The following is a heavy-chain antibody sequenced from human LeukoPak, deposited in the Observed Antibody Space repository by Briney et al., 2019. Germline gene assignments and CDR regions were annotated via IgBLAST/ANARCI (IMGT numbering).Heavy chain of an antibody. V-gene: IGHV4-34*01. CDR1: GGSFSGYY. CDR2: INHSGST. CDR3: ARGGLVGTAMAYYYYYGMDV. Sequence: PSETLSLTCAVYGGSFSGYYWSWIRQPPGKGLEWTGEINHSGSTNYNPSLKSRVTISVDTSKNQFSLKLSSVTAADTAVYYCARGGLVGTAMAYYYYYGMDVWGQGTTVTVSS. J-gene: IGHJ6*02. D-gene: IGHD5-18*01.